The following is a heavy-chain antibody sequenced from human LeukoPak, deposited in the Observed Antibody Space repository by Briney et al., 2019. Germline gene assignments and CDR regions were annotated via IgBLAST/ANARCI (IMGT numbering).Heavy chain of an antibody. Sequence: GGSLKLSCAASGFTFSGSAMHWVRQASGKGLELVANIKQDGSEKYYVDSVQGRFTISRDNAKNSLYLQMNSLRAEDTAVYYCARDGTPIYSSGWNYMDVWGKGTTVTISS. V-gene: IGHV3-7*01. CDR2: IKQDGSEK. D-gene: IGHD6-25*01. J-gene: IGHJ6*03. CDR3: ARDGTPIYSSGWNYMDV. CDR1: GFTFSGSA.